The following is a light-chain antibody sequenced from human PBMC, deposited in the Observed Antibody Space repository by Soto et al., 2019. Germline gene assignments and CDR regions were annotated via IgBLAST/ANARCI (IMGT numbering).Light chain of an antibody. CDR1: QSVNKY. CDR3: QQRSDWPPIT. Sequence: EIVLTQSPATLSLSPGERATLSCRASQSVNKYLAWYRQNPGQPPRLLIYDASYRATGIPDRFSGSGSGTDFTLTISSLEPEDFAVYYCQQRSDWPPITFGQGTRLEIK. V-gene: IGKV3-11*01. CDR2: DAS. J-gene: IGKJ5*01.